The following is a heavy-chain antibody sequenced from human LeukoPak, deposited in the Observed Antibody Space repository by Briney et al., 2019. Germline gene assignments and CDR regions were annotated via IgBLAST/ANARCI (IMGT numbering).Heavy chain of an antibody. Sequence: GGSLRLSCAASGFTFSSYWMSWVRQAPGKGLEWVANTKQDGSERYYVDSVKGRFTISRDNAKNLLYLQMNSLRAEDTAVYYCAELGITMIGGVWGKGTTVTISS. CDR2: TKQDGSER. J-gene: IGHJ6*04. CDR3: AELGITMIGGV. V-gene: IGHV3-7*01. D-gene: IGHD3-10*02. CDR1: GFTFSSYW.